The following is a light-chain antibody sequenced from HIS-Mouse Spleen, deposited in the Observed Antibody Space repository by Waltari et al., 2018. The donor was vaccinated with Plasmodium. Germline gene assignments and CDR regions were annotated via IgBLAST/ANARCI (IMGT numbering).Light chain of an antibody. Sequence: EIVMTQSPATLSVSQGERATLSCRASHRVSSNLAWYQQKPGQAPRLLIYGASTRATGIPARFSGSGSGTEFTLTISSLQSEDFAVYYCQQYNNWPFTFGPGTKVDIK. V-gene: IGKV3-15*01. CDR3: QQYNNWPFT. CDR1: HRVSSN. CDR2: GAS. J-gene: IGKJ3*01.